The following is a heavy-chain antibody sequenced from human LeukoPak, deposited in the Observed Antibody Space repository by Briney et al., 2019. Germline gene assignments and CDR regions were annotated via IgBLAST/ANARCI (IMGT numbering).Heavy chain of an antibody. D-gene: IGHD3-3*01. J-gene: IGHJ5*02. Sequence: SETLSLTCTVCGGSIGSYYWSWIRQPPGKGLKWIGYIYYSGSTNYNPSLKSRVTISVDTSKNQFSLKLSSVTAADTAVYYCARDPSWEWNWFDPWGQGTLVTVSS. CDR3: ARDPSWEWNWFDP. V-gene: IGHV4-59*01. CDR1: GGSIGSYY. CDR2: IYYSGST.